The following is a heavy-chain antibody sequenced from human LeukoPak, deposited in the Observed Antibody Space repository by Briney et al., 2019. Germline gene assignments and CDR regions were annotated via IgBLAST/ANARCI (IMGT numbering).Heavy chain of an antibody. D-gene: IGHD2-2*01. J-gene: IGHJ4*02. CDR2: ISAYNGNT. V-gene: IGHV1-18*01. CDR1: GYTFTSYG. CDR3: ARGYCSSTSCWGFDY. Sequence: EASVKVSCKASGYTFTSYGISWVRQAPGQGLEWMGWISAYNGNTNYAQKLQGRVTMTTDTSTSTAYMELRSLRSDDTAVYYCARGYCSSTSCWGFDYWGQGTLVTVSS.